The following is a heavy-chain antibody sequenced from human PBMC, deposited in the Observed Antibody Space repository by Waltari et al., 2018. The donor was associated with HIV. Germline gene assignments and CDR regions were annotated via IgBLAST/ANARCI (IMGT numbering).Heavy chain of an antibody. V-gene: IGHV3-21*04. CDR1: GFSFTPFS. CDR3: LRDDPGYRAIDY. J-gene: IGHJ4*02. CDR2: LSRSGEV. Sequence: LVESGGGQATPGESLTLSCFGSGFSFTPFSVNWVGQCPGKGLEWVAALSRSGEVRQADPVRGRFKIYRDDVRNSRCLQMDSLKIEYTAIYYCLRDDPGYRAIDYWGQGVPVNVS. D-gene: IGHD5-18*01.